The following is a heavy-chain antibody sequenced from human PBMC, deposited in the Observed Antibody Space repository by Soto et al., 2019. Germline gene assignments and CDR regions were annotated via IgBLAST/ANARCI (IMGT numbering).Heavy chain of an antibody. Sequence: EVQLVESGGGLVQPGGSLRLSCAASGFTFSSYWMSWVRQAPGKGLEWVANIKQDGSEKYYVDSVKGRFTISRDNAKNSLYLQMNSLRAEDTAVYYCARVASSRPTSSSFDYWGQGTLVTVSS. D-gene: IGHD6-13*01. CDR1: GFTFSSYW. V-gene: IGHV3-7*05. CDR3: ARVASSRPTSSSFDY. CDR2: IKQDGSEK. J-gene: IGHJ4*02.